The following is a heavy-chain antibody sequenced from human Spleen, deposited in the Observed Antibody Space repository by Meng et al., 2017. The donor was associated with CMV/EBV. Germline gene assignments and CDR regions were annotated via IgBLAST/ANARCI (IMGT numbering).Heavy chain of an antibody. CDR1: GYRFTSYW. V-gene: IGHV5-51*04. Sequence: SGYRFTSYWIAWVRQMPGKGLEWMGIIYPGDSDTRYSPSFQGQVTISADTPISTAYLQWSSLKASDTAMYYCARGIIYDFWSVYFYWGQGTLVTVSS. J-gene: IGHJ4*02. CDR2: IYPGDSDT. CDR3: ARGIIYDFWSVYFY. D-gene: IGHD3-3*01.